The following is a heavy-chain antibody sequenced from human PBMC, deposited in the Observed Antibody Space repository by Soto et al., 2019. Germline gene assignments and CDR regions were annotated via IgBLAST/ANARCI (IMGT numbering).Heavy chain of an antibody. J-gene: IGHJ4*02. CDR2: IDWDDDK. CDR1: GFSLRSSGMC. CDR3: ARCVGYSSSYYFDY. V-gene: IGHV2-70*11. D-gene: IGHD6-6*01. Sequence: ESGPTLVNPTHTLTLTCTFPGFSLRSSGMCVSWIRQPPGKALEWLARIDWDDDKYYSTSLKTRLTISKDTPKNQVVLTMTNMDPVDTATYYCARCVGYSSSYYFDYWGQGTLVTVSS.